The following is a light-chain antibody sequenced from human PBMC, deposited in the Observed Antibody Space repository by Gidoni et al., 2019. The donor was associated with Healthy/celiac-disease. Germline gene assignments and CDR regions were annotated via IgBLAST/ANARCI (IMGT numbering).Light chain of an antibody. CDR1: QSLLHSNGYNY. CDR3: MQALQTPWT. Sequence: DIVMTQSPLSLLVTPGEPASISCRSSQSLLHSNGYNYLDWYLQKPGQSPQLLIYLGSNRASGVPDRFSGSGSGRDFTLKISRVEAEDVGVYYCMQALQTPWTFGQETKLEIK. CDR2: LGS. V-gene: IGKV2-28*01. J-gene: IGKJ2*01.